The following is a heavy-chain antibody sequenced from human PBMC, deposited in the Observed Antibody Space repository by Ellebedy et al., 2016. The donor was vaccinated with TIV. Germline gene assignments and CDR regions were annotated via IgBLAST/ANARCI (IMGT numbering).Heavy chain of an antibody. D-gene: IGHD5-12*01. V-gene: IGHV4-4*02. CDR3: AKDWTRGGGYFVSWFDP. CDR1: GGSIDSDNY. Sequence: MPGGSLRLSCGVSGGSIDSDNYWSWVRQPPGKGLEWIGEVYRDGHTNYNPSLKSRVTISLDKSKNQFSLNLKSMTAADTAMYYCAKDWTRGGGYFVSWFDPWGQGTLVTVSS. J-gene: IGHJ5*02. CDR2: VYRDGHT.